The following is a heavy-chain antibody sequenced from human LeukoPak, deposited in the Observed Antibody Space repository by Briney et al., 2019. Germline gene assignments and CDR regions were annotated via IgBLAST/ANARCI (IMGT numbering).Heavy chain of an antibody. Sequence: GGSLRLSCAASGFTFSSYSMNWVRQAPGKGLECVSYISSSSSTIYYADSVKGRFTISRDNAKNSLYLQMNSLRAEDTAVYYCARALSGESPYFDYWGQGTLVTVSS. D-gene: IGHD3-10*01. V-gene: IGHV3-48*04. CDR1: GFTFSSYS. CDR2: ISSSSSTI. J-gene: IGHJ4*02. CDR3: ARALSGESPYFDY.